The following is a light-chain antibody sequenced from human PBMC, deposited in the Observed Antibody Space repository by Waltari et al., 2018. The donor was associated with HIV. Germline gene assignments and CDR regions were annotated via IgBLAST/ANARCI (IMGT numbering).Light chain of an antibody. Sequence: NFMLTQPHSVSESPGKTVTISCTGSRGSIASNYVRWYQQRPGSAPIIVIFEDDQRPSGVPDRFSGSIDSSSNSASLTISGLKTEDEADYYCQSFDRNNHVVFGGGTKVTVL. V-gene: IGLV6-57*02. CDR3: QSFDRNNHVV. CDR2: EDD. CDR1: RGSIASNY. J-gene: IGLJ2*01.